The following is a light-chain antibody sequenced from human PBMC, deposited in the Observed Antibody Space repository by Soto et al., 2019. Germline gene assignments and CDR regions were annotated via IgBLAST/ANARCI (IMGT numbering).Light chain of an antibody. Sequence: EIVLTQSPATLSLSPGERATLSSRASQSVSRYLAWYQQKPGQAPRLLIYDASNRATGIPARFSGSGPGTDFTLTISSLEPEDFAVYYCQQRSNWPITFGQGTRLEI. CDR2: DAS. CDR3: QQRSNWPIT. V-gene: IGKV3-11*01. CDR1: QSVSRY. J-gene: IGKJ5*01.